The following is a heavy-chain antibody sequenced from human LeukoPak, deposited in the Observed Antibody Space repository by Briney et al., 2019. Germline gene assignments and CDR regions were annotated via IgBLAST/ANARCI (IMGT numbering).Heavy chain of an antibody. Sequence: SETLSLTCAVYGGSFSGYYWSWIRQPPGKGLEWIGEINHSGSTNYNPSLKSRVTISVDTSKNQFSLKLSSVTAADTAVYYCARGPTVVTQYWFDPWGQEPWSPSPQ. V-gene: IGHV4-34*01. CDR2: INHSGST. CDR3: ARGPTVVTQYWFDP. CDR1: GGSFSGYY. D-gene: IGHD4-23*01. J-gene: IGHJ5*02.